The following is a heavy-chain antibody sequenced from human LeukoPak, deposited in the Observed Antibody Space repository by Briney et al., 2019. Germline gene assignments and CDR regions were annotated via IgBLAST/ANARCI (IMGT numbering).Heavy chain of an antibody. CDR2: INTNTGNP. J-gene: IGHJ3*02. CDR1: GYTFTNYA. CDR3: ARRSPSADAFDI. Sequence: ASVKVSCKASGYTFTNYAMNWVRQAPGQGLEWMGWINTNTGNPTHAQGFTGRFVFSLDISVTTAYLQISNLKAEDTAFYYCARRSPSADAFDIWGQGTMVTVSS. V-gene: IGHV7-4-1*02.